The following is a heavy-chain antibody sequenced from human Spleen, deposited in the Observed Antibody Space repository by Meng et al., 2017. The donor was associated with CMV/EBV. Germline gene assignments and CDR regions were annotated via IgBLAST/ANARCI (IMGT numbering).Heavy chain of an antibody. CDR2: IWYDGSHR. V-gene: IGHV3-33*01. CDR1: GFNFSNYG. Sequence: LSLTCAAAGFNFSNYGIHWVRQAPGKGLEWVAIIWYDGSHRYYADSVQGRFTISRDNSKNTVHLQMNSLRAEDTAVYYCARESNTPRRYYYGRDVWGQGTTVTVSS. J-gene: IGHJ6*02. CDR3: ARESNTPRRYYYGRDV. D-gene: IGHD5-18*01.